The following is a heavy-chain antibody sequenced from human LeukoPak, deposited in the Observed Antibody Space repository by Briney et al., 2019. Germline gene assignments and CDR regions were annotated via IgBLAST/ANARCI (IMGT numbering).Heavy chain of an antibody. V-gene: IGHV1-24*01. Sequence: ASVKVSCKVSGYTLTELSMHWVRQAPGKGLEWMGGFDPEDGETIYAQKFQGRVTMTEDTSTDTAYMELSSLRSEDTAVYYCATEGCSSTSCYRYYYYGMDVWGQGTTATVSS. J-gene: IGHJ6*02. CDR3: ATEGCSSTSCYRYYYYGMDV. CDR2: FDPEDGET. CDR1: GYTLTELS. D-gene: IGHD2-2*01.